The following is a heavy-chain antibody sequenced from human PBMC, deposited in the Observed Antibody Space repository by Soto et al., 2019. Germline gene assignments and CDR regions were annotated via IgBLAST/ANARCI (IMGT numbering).Heavy chain of an antibody. V-gene: IGHV1-18*01. CDR1: GYTFTSYG. CDR2: ISAYNGNT. J-gene: IGHJ3*02. CDR3: ARQLWMWSSTSSSAFNI. D-gene: IGHD6-6*01. Sequence: GASVKVSCKASGYTFTSYGISWVRQAPGQGLEWMGWISAYNGNTNYAQKLQGRVTMTIDTSTSTAYMELRSLRSDDTAVYYCARQLWMWSSTSSSAFNIWRQGQMVT.